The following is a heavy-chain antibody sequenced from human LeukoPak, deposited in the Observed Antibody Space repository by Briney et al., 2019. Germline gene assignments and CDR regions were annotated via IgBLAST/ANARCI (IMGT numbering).Heavy chain of an antibody. J-gene: IGHJ5*02. CDR1: GGTFSSYA. CDR3: ARDVTIFGVVIPIEGHNWFDP. V-gene: IGHV1-69*04. Sequence: RGASVKVSCKASGGTFSSYAISWVRQAPGQGLEWMGRIIPILGIANYAQKFQGRVTITADKSTSTAYMELSSLRSEDTAVYYCARDVTIFGVVIPIEGHNWFDPWGQGTLVTVSS. CDR2: IIPILGIA. D-gene: IGHD3-3*01.